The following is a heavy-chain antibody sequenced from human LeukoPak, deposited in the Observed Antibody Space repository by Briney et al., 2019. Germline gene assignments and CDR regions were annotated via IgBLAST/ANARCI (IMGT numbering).Heavy chain of an antibody. D-gene: IGHD2-2*02. J-gene: IGHJ4*02. CDR1: GFTFSSNA. CDR2: ISSNGGST. CDR3: AREYCSATSCYKTIDY. V-gene: IGHV3-64*01. Sequence: GGSLRLSCAAFGFTFSSNAMHWVRQAPGKGLEYVSAISSNGGSTYYANSVKGRFTISRDNSKNTLYLQMGSLRADDMAVYYCAREYCSATSCYKTIDYWGRGTLVTVSS.